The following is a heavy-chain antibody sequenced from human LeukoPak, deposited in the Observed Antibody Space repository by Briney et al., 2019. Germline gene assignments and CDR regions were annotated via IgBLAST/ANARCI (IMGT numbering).Heavy chain of an antibody. D-gene: IGHD3-3*01. CDR1: GFIFSDHW. CDR3: VRERNNFWSGHHSIFDS. Sequence: GGSPRLSCAASGFIFSDHWMHWVRQAPGKGLVWLSRINNDGSSTIYADSVKGRFTFSRDNAENTLFLEMSSLRVEDTAVYYCVRERNNFWSGHHSIFDSWGQGTLVTVSS. V-gene: IGHV3-74*01. J-gene: IGHJ4*02. CDR2: INNDGSST.